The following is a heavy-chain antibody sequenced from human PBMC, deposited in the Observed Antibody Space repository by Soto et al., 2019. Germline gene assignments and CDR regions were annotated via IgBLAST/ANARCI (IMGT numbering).Heavy chain of an antibody. V-gene: IGHV1-46*01. J-gene: IGHJ4*02. CDR3: ATLYYYDSSGYPIPFDY. Sequence: ASVKVSCKASGYTFTSYYMHWARQAPGQGLEWMGIINPRDGKTIYAQKFQGRVTMTKDTSTDTVYMELSSLRSEDTAVYYCATLYYYDSSGYPIPFDYWGQGTLVTVSS. CDR2: INPRDGKT. D-gene: IGHD3-22*01. CDR1: GYTFTSYY.